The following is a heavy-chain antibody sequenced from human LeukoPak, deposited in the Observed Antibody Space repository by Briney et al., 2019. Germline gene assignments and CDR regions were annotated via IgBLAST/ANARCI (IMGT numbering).Heavy chain of an antibody. CDR2: ISAYNGNT. CDR3: ARDLGDIVVVPSAFTLP. D-gene: IGHD2-2*01. V-gene: IGHV1-18*01. CDR1: GYTFTSYG. Sequence: GASVKVSCKAYGYTFTSYGISWVRQAPGQGLEWMGWISAYNGNTNYAQKLQGRDTMTTDTSTSTAYMELRSLRSDDTAVYYCARDLGDIVVVPSAFTLPWGQGNPGHRLL. J-gene: IGHJ5*02.